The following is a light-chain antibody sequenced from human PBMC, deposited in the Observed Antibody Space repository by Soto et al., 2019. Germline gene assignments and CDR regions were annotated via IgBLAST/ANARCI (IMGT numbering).Light chain of an antibody. CDR1: SSDVGTYNY. CDR2: EVN. Sequence: SAMTQPPSASGSPGQSVTISCTGTSSDVGTYNYVSWYQQHPGKAPKLMIYEVNKRPAGVPDRFSGSKSGIMASLTVSGLQAEDEADYYCSSYAGNNNLYVFXTGTK. V-gene: IGLV2-8*01. J-gene: IGLJ1*01. CDR3: SSYAGNNNLYV.